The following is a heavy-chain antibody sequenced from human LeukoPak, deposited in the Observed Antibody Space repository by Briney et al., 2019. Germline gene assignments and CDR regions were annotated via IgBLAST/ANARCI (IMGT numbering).Heavy chain of an antibody. CDR3: ASNAGGYSSSWYIFGPTSRDWFDP. CDR1: GYTFTSYD. J-gene: IGHJ5*02. D-gene: IGHD6-13*01. V-gene: IGHV1-8*01. Sequence: ASVKVSCKASGYTFTSYDINWVRQATGQGLEWMGWMNPNSGNTGYAQTFQGRVTMTRNTSISTAYMELSSLRSEDTAVYYCASNAGGYSSSWYIFGPTSRDWFDPWGQGTLVTVSS. CDR2: MNPNSGNT.